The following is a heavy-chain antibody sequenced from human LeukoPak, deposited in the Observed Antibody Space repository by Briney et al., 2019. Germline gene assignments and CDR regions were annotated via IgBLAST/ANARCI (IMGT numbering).Heavy chain of an antibody. V-gene: IGHV1-2*02. CDR2: INPNSGGT. J-gene: IGHJ4*02. CDR1: GYTFTGYY. Sequence: ASVKVSCKASGYTFTGYYMHWVRQAPGQGLEWMGWINPNSGGTNYAQKFQGRVTMTRDTSISTAYMELSSLRSEDTAVYYCARDSEGDKFDYWGQGTLVTVSS. D-gene: IGHD2-21*02. CDR3: ARDSEGDKFDY.